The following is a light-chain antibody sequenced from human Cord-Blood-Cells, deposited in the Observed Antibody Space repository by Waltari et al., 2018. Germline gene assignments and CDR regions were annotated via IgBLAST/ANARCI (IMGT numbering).Light chain of an antibody. Sequence: DIQMTQSPSSLSASVGDRVTITCQASQDISNYLNWYQQKPGKAPKLLIYDASNLETGVPSRFSGSGSGTDFTFTICSLQPEDIATYYCQQYDNLPSITFGQGTRLVIK. CDR2: DAS. J-gene: IGKJ5*01. CDR3: QQYDNLPSIT. CDR1: QDISNY. V-gene: IGKV1-33*01.